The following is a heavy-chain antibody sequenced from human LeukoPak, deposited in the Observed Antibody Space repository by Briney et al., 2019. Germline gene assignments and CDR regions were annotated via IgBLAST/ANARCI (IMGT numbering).Heavy chain of an antibody. CDR2: MNPNSGNT. J-gene: IGHJ4*02. V-gene: IGHV1-8*03. Sequence: GASVKVSCKASVYTFTSYDINWVRQATGQGLEWMGWMNPNSGNTGYAQNFQCRVTITRNTSITTAYMELSSLRSEDTAVYYCARSDYDYVWGSYHYYYWGRGTLVSVST. CDR1: VYTFTSYD. D-gene: IGHD3-16*02. CDR3: ARSDYDYVWGSYHYYY.